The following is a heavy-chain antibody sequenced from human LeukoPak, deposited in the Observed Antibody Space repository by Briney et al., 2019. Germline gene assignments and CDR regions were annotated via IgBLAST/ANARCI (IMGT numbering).Heavy chain of an antibody. CDR2: ISGSGGST. D-gene: IGHD2-2*01. V-gene: IGHV3-23*01. CDR3: AKDQDIVVVPAAKENWFDP. J-gene: IGHJ5*02. CDR1: GFTFSSYA. Sequence: GGSLRLSCAASGFTFSSYAMSWVRQAPGKGLEWVSAISGSGGSTYHADSVKGRFTISRDNSKNTLYLQMNSLRAEDTAVYYCAKDQDIVVVPAAKENWFDPWGQGTLVTVSS.